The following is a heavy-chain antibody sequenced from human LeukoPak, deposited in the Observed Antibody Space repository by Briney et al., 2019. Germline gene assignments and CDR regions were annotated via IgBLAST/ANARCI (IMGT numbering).Heavy chain of an antibody. Sequence: GGSLKLSCAASGFTFSSYEMNWVRQAPGKGLEWVSYISSSGSTIYYADSVKGRFTISRDNAKNSLYLQMNSLRAEDRAVYYCASIWAYCGGDCYPTYYMDVWGKGTTVTVSS. D-gene: IGHD2-21*02. CDR3: ASIWAYCGGDCYPTYYMDV. J-gene: IGHJ6*03. CDR2: ISSSGSTI. V-gene: IGHV3-48*03. CDR1: GFTFSSYE.